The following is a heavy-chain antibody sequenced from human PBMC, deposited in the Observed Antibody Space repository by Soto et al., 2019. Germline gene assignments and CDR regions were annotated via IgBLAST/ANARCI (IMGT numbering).Heavy chain of an antibody. D-gene: IGHD3-16*01. J-gene: IGHJ4*02. Sequence: EVQLSESGGGLVQPGGSLRLSCAASGFTFRSYAMSWVRQAPGKGLEWVSAISRTGSRTYYADFVKGRFTLSRDNSKRTLYMQMNSLRAEETAVYSCAEESTGLYETNYFDLWGQGTLVTVSS. CDR1: GFTFRSYA. CDR2: ISRTGSRT. CDR3: AEESTGLYETNYFDL. V-gene: IGHV3-23*01.